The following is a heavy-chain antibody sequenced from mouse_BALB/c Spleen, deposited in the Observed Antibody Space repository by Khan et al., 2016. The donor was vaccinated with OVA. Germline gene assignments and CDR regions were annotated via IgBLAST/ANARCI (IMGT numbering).Heavy chain of an antibody. CDR3: ARWGAYYGPMDY. V-gene: IGHV4-1*02. CDR2: INPDSSTI. D-gene: IGHD2-10*01. CDR1: GFDFSRYW. J-gene: IGHJ4*01. Sequence: EVKLLESGGGLVQPGGSLKLSCAASGFDFSRYWMSWVRQAPGKGLEWIGEINPDSSTINYTPSLKDKFIISRDNAKNTLYPQMSKVRSEDTALYYCARWGAYYGPMDYWGQGTSVTVSS.